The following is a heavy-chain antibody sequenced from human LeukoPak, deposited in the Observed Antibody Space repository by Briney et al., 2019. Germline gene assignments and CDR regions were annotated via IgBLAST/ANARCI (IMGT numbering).Heavy chain of an antibody. Sequence: ASVKVSCKVSGYTFTGYYMHWVRQAPGQGLEWLGWINPNSGGTNYAQKFQGRVTMTRDTSISTAYKELSRLRSDDTAVYYCATSPSAAPLDYWGQGTLVTVSS. V-gene: IGHV1-2*02. CDR1: GYTFTGYY. D-gene: IGHD2-2*01. J-gene: IGHJ4*02. CDR2: INPNSGGT. CDR3: ATSPSAAPLDY.